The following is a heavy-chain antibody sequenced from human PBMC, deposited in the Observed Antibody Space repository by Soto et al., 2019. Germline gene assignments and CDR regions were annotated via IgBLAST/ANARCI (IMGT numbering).Heavy chain of an antibody. J-gene: IGHJ4*02. D-gene: IGHD3-10*01. Sequence: SETLSLTCAVYGGSFSGYYWSWIRQPPGKGLEWIGEINHSGSTNYNPSLKSRVAISVDTSKNQFSLKLSSVTAADTAVYYCARGRRITMVRGVTAFFDYWGQGTLVTVSS. CDR1: GGSFSGYY. V-gene: IGHV4-34*01. CDR3: ARGRRITMVRGVTAFFDY. CDR2: INHSGST.